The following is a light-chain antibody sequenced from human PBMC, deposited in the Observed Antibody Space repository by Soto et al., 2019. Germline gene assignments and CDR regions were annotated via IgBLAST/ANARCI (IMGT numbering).Light chain of an antibody. J-gene: IGKJ3*01. CDR1: QSIDSKS. CDR3: QYYGGSFT. CDR2: GTS. V-gene: IGKV3-20*01. Sequence: EIVLMQSPGTLSLSPGERATVSCRTSQSIDSKSLVWYQQRVGQAPRLLIYGTSSRGTGIPDRFSGSGSGTDFTLTISRLEPEDFAVYFCQYYGGSFTFGPGTKVEIK.